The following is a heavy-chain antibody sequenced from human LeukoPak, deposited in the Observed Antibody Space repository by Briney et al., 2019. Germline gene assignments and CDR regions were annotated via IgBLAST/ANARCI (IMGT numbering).Heavy chain of an antibody. D-gene: IGHD3-16*01. V-gene: IGHV1-18*01. CDR2: ISAYNGNT. J-gene: IGHJ4*02. Sequence: ASVKVSCKASGYTFTSYAMHWVRQAPGQRLEWMGWISAYNGNTNYAQKLQGRVTMTTDTSTSTAYMELRSLRSDDTAVYYCARDGITVPIDYWGQGTLVTVSS. CDR3: ARDGITVPIDY. CDR1: GYTFTSYA.